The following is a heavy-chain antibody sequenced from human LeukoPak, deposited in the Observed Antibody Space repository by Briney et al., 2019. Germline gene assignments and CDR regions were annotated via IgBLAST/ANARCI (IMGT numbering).Heavy chain of an antibody. D-gene: IGHD5-18*01. CDR3: AKAQHTAMVRHGDY. CDR1: GFTFSSYE. J-gene: IGHJ4*02. CDR2: ISSGGSTI. Sequence: GGSLRLSCAASGFTFSSYEMNWVRQAPGKGLEWVSYISSGGSTIHYADSVKGRFTISRDNARNSLYLQMNSLRAEDTAVYYCAKAQHTAMVRHGDYWGRGTLVTVSS. V-gene: IGHV3-48*03.